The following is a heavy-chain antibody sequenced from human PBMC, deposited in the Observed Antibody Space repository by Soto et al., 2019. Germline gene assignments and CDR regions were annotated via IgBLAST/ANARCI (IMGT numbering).Heavy chain of an antibody. CDR3: AATVTTLKSYYGMXV. J-gene: IGHJ6*02. CDR2: IVVGSGNT. Sequence: SVKVSCKASGFTFTSSAVQWVRQARGQRLEWIGWIVVGSGNTNYAQKFQERVTITRDMSTSTAYMELSSLRSEDTAVYYCAATVTTLKSYYGMXVWGQGTTVTVSS. D-gene: IGHD4-17*01. V-gene: IGHV1-58*01. CDR1: GFTFTSSA.